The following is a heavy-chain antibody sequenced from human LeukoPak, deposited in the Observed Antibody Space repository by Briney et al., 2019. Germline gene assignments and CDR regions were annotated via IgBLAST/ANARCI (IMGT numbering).Heavy chain of an antibody. CDR3: ATRFIAVAGELAFDY. Sequence: ASVKVSCKASGYTFTGYYMHWVRQAPGQGLEWMGWINPNSGGTNYAQKFQGRVTMTRDTSISTAYMELSRLRSDDTAVYYCATRFIAVAGELAFDYWGQGTLVTVSS. V-gene: IGHV1-2*02. CDR2: INPNSGGT. J-gene: IGHJ4*02. CDR1: GYTFTGYY. D-gene: IGHD6-19*01.